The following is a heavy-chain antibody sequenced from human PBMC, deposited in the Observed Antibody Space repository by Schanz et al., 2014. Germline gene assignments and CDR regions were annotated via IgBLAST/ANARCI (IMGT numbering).Heavy chain of an antibody. J-gene: IGHJ4*02. CDR3: AKDQGSYGSGSYSYFDY. CDR1: GFTFSDYY. D-gene: IGHD3-10*01. CDR2: ISSSGSTI. Sequence: VQLLESGGTVVQPGGSLRVSCAASGFTFSDYYMSWIRQAPGKGLEWVSYISSSGSTIYYADSVKGRFTISRDNSKNTLYLQMNSLRAEDTAVYYCAKDQGSYGSGSYSYFDYWGQGTLATVSS. V-gene: IGHV3-11*01.